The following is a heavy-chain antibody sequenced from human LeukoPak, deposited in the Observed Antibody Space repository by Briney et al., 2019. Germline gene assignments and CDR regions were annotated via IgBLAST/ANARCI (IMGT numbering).Heavy chain of an antibody. CDR2: MNPNSGNT. V-gene: IGHV1-8*01. J-gene: IGHJ4*02. CDR1: GYTFTSYD. D-gene: IGHD2-15*01. CDR3: ARGAPGSYCSGGSCPYFDF. Sequence: ASVKVSCKASGYTFTSYDINWVRQATGQGLEWMGWMNPNSGNTGYAQKFQGRVTMTSNTSISTAYMEVTGLKSEDTAVYYCARGAPGSYCSGGSCPYFDFWGQGTLATVSS.